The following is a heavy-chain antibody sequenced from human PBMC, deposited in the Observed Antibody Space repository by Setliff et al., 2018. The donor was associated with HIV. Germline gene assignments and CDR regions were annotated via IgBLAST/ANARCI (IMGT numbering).Heavy chain of an antibody. V-gene: IGHV4-59*11. CDR2: IYYSGST. CDR3: ARAGSYGWDY. CDR1: GDSINTHY. D-gene: IGHD5-18*01. J-gene: IGHJ4*02. Sequence: SETLSLTCTVSGDSINTHYWSWIRQPPGKGLEWIGYIYYSGSTNYNPSPKSRLTISVDTSKNQVSLKLSSVTAADTAVYYCARAGSYGWDYWGQGTLVTVSS.